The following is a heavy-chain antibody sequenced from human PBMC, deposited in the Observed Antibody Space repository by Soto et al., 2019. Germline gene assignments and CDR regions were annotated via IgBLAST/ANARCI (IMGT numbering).Heavy chain of an antibody. CDR3: ARDRREKVVPAAFFDY. Sequence: SETLSLTCAVYGGSFSGYYWSWIRQPPGKGLEWIGEINHSGSTNYNPSLKSRVTISVDTSKNQFSLKLSSVTAADTAVYYCARDRREKVVPAAFFDYWGQGTLVTVSS. CDR1: GGSFSGYY. CDR2: INHSGST. J-gene: IGHJ4*02. D-gene: IGHD2-2*01. V-gene: IGHV4-34*01.